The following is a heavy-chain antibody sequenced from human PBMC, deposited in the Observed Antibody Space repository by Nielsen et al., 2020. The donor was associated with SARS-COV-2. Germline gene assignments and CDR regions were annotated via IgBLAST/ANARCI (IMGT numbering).Heavy chain of an antibody. J-gene: IGHJ4*02. CDR2: IYSGGST. CDR3: AKDGYSSGWYGDY. CDR1: GFTVSSNY. Sequence: LTCAASGFTVSSNYMSWVRQAPGKGLEWVSVIYSGGSTYYADSVKGRFTISRDNSKNTLYLQMNSLRAEDTAVYYCAKDGYSSGWYGDYWGQGTLVTVSS. V-gene: IGHV3-66*01. D-gene: IGHD6-19*01.